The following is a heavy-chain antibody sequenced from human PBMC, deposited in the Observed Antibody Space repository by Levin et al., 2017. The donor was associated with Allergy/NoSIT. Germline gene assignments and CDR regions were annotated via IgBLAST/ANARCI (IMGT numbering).Heavy chain of an antibody. Sequence: PSETLSLTCTVSGGSVSSGSYYWSWIRQPPGKGLEWIGYIYYSGSTNYNPSLKSRVTISVDTSKNQFSLKLSSVTAADTAVYYCARRELVGVGGFDYWGQGTLVTVSS. CDR2: IYYSGST. D-gene: IGHD3-16*01. J-gene: IGHJ4*02. CDR1: GGSVSSGSYY. V-gene: IGHV4-61*01. CDR3: ARRELVGVGGFDY.